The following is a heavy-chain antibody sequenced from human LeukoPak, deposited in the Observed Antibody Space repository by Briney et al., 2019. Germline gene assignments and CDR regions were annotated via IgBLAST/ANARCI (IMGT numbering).Heavy chain of an antibody. J-gene: IGHJ4*02. V-gene: IGHV1-3*01. CDR2: INAGNGNT. CDR3: ARAPIGYFDWLGQTDY. D-gene: IGHD3-9*01. Sequence: GASVKVSCKASGYTFTSYAMHWVRRAPGQRLEWMGWINAGNGNTKYSQKFQGRVTITRDTSASTAYMELSSLRSEDTAVYYCARAPIGYFDWLGQTDYWGQGTLVTVSS. CDR1: GYTFTSYA.